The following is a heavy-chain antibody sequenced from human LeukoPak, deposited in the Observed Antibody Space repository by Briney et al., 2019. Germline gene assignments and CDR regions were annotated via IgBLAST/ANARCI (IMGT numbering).Heavy chain of an antibody. Sequence: SETLSLTCTVSGDSISSSSYYWGWIRQPPGKGLEWIGSIYYSGSTYYNPSLKSRVTISVDTSKNQFSLKLSSVTAADTAVYYCARGSGWFGEFSSPFDYWGQGTLVTVSS. CDR2: IYYSGST. D-gene: IGHD3-10*01. CDR1: GDSISSSSYY. J-gene: IGHJ4*02. V-gene: IGHV4-39*07. CDR3: ARGSGWFGEFSSPFDY.